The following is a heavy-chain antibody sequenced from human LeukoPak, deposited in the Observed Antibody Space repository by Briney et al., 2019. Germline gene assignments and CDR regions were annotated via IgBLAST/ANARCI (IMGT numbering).Heavy chain of an antibody. CDR1: GFSFSSYW. CDR3: ATASAVASTRVY. J-gene: IGHJ4*02. D-gene: IGHD6-19*01. Sequence: GGSLRLSCTASGFSFSSYWMSWVRQAPGKGLEWVANIKQDGSDKYYVDSVKGRFTISRDNAKNSLYLKMNSLRAEGSALYYCATASAVASTRVYWGQGTLVTVSS. CDR2: IKQDGSDK. V-gene: IGHV3-7*01.